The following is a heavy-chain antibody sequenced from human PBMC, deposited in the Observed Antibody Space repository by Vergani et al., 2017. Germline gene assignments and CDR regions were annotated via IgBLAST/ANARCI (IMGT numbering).Heavy chain of an antibody. CDR1: GFTFNIYA. V-gene: IGHV3-23*01. D-gene: IGHD2/OR15-2a*01. CDR2: ITYNGGRT. CDR3: AKDYNRMGALHY. Sequence: EVRLLESGGGLVQPGGSLRLSCAASGFTFNIYAMSWVRQAPGKGLEWVSTITYNGGRTYYAYSVTGRFTISRDNSKNTLFLQLKTLRAEDTGVYYCAKDYNRMGALHYLGQGTLVAVSS. J-gene: IGHJ4*02.